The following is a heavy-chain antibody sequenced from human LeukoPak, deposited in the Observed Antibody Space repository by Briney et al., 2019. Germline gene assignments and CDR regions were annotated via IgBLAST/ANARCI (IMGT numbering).Heavy chain of an antibody. CDR1: GDSIRSGDSY. CDR2: ISYSGST. CDR3: ARHFDF. J-gene: IGHJ4*02. V-gene: IGHV4-39*01. Sequence: SETLSLSCSVSGDSIRSGDSYWGWIRQPPGQGLEWIGTISYSGSTYYNPSLKSRVAISADTSKNQFSLKLNSVTAADTAVYYCARHFDFWGQGTLVTVSS.